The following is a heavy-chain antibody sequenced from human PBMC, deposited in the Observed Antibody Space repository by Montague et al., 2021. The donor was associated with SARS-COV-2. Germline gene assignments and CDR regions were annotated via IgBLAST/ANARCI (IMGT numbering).Heavy chain of an antibody. Sequence: SDTLSLTCTVSGGSISSDYWTWIRQPPGKGLEWIGFVYYGGNTYYNPSLRGRVTISVDTSSNHFSLTLSSVTAADTAIYYCARHYDHSSRVDSWGQGTLVTVSS. J-gene: IGHJ4*02. CDR2: VYYGGNT. D-gene: IGHD3-16*01. CDR3: ARHYDHSSRVDS. V-gene: IGHV4-59*08. CDR1: GGSISSDY.